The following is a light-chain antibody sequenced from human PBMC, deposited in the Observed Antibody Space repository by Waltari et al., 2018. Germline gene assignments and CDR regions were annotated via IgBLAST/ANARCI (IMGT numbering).Light chain of an antibody. V-gene: IGLV1-44*01. CDR2: SDH. CDR1: NSIIRCTE. CDR3: AAWDDSLNGQL. Sequence: QSGLPQPPSPPGTAGPTLTFYCSATNSIIRCTETSRYQQLPGTAPQLLIYSDHQRLSGVPDRFSASKSGTSASLAITGLQSEDEAGYYCAAWDDSLNGQLFGGGTKLTVL. J-gene: IGLJ2*01.